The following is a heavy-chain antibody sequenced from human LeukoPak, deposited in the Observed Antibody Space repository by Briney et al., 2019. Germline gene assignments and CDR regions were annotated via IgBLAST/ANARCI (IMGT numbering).Heavy chain of an antibody. J-gene: IGHJ4*02. CDR2: IIPIFGTA. CDR1: GGTFSSYA. CDR3: ARDVLYGSASDY. Sequence: GSSVKVSCEASGGTFSSYAISWVRQAPGQGLEWMGGIIPIFGTANYAQKFQGRVTITADESTSTAYMELRSLRSDDTAVYYCARDVLYGSASDYWGQGTLVTVSS. D-gene: IGHD2-8*01. V-gene: IGHV1-69*01.